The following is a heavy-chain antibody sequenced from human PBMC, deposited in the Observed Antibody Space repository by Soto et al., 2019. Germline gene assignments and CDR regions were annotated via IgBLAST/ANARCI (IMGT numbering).Heavy chain of an antibody. V-gene: IGHV1-2*02. J-gene: IGHJ4*02. CDR3: ARVGLGYCSGGSCLTLRYFDY. Sequence: ASVKVSCKASGYTFTGYYMHWVRQAPGQGLEWMGWINPNSGGTNYAQKFQGRVTMTRDTSISTAYMELSRLRSDDTAVYYCARVGLGYCSGGSCLTLRYFDYWGQGTLVTVSS. CDR2: INPNSGGT. D-gene: IGHD2-15*01. CDR1: GYTFTGYY.